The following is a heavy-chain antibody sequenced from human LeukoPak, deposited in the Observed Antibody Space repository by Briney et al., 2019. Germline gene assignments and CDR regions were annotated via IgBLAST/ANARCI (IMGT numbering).Heavy chain of an antibody. V-gene: IGHV4-34*01. D-gene: IGHD3-10*01. J-gene: IGHJ4*02. CDR1: GGSFSGYY. CDR3: ARSRVRGVIITGDYFDY. CDR2: INHSGST. Sequence: KPSETLSLTCAVYGGSFSGYYWSWIRQPPGKGLEWIGEINHSGSTNYNPSLKSRVTISVDTSKNQFSLKLSSVTAADTAVYYCARSRVRGVIITGDYFDYWGQGTLVTVSS.